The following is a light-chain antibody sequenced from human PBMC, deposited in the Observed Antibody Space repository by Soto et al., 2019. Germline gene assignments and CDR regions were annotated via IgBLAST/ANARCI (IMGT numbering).Light chain of an antibody. CDR2: AAS. CDR1: QSISSY. J-gene: IGKJ2*01. CDR3: QQYDSFHMYT. Sequence: DIQMTQSPSSLSASVGDRVTITCRASQSISSYLNWYQQKPGKAPKLLIYAASSLQSGVPSRFSGSGSGTDFTLTISSLQPEDVATYFCQQYDSFHMYTFGQGTKVEI. V-gene: IGKV1-39*01.